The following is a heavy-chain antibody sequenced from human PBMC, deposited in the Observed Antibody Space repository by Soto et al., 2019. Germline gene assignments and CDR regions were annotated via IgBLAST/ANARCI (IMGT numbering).Heavy chain of an antibody. Sequence: QVTLKESGPVLVKPTETLTLTCTVSGFSLSNARMGVSWIRQPPGKALEWLAHIFSNDEKSYSTSLKSRLTISKDTSKSQVVLTMTNMDPVDTATYYCAGTADPDYGGPNTWFAPWGQGTLVTVS. CDR3: AGTADPDYGGPNTWFAP. CDR1: GFSLSNARMG. J-gene: IGHJ5*02. V-gene: IGHV2-26*01. D-gene: IGHD4-17*01. CDR2: IFSNDEK.